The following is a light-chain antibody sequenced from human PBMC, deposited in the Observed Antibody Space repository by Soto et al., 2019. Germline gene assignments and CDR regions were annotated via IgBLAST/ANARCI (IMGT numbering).Light chain of an antibody. J-gene: IGLJ1*01. CDR3: QSDDSSLTSSV. CDR2: GNT. CDR1: SSNIGAGYD. Sequence: QSVLTQPPSVSGAPGQRVTISCAGSSSNIGAGYDVHWYQHLPGTAPKLLMYGNTNRPSGVPDRFSGSRSGTSASLAITGLQPEDEADYYCQSDDSSLTSSVFGTGTKVTVL. V-gene: IGLV1-40*01.